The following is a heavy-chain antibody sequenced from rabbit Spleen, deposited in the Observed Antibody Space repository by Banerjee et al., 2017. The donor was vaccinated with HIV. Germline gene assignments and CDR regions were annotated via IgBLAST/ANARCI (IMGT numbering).Heavy chain of an antibody. V-gene: IGHV1S40*01. J-gene: IGHJ6*01. Sequence: QSLEESGGDLVKPGASLTLTCTASGFSFSSGYFMYWVRQAPGKGLEWIACIYTGDGSTYYASWAKGRFTISKTSSTTVTLQMTSLTAADTATYFCARSYDLWGQGTLVTVS. CDR1: GFSFSSGYF. CDR3: ARSYDL. CDR2: IYTGDGST. D-gene: IGHD5-1*01.